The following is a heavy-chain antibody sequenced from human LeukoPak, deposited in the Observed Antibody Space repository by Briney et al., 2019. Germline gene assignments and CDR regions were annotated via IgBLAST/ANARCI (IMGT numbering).Heavy chain of an antibody. CDR2: IYYSGST. CDR3: ARDLTMIVVVTSTRYDY. CDR1: GGSISSGDYY. V-gene: IGHV4-30-4*01. Sequence: SQTLSLTCTVSGGSISSGDYYWSWIRQPPGKGLEWIGYIYYSGSTYYNPSLKSRVTISVDTSKNQFSLKLSSVTAADTAVYYCARDLTMIVVVTSTRYDYWGQGTLVTVSS. J-gene: IGHJ4*02. D-gene: IGHD3-22*01.